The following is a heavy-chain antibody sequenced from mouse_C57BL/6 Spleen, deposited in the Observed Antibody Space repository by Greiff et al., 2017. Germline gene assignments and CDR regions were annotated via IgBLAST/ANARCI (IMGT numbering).Heavy chain of an antibody. Sequence: VQLQQSGPELVKPGASVKLSCKASGYTFTSYDINWVKQRPGQGLEWIEWIYPRDGSTKYNEKFKGKDTLTVDTSSSTAYMELHSLTSEDSAVYCCARDSNYDAYCGFFAYWGQGTLVTVSA. CDR3: ARDSNYDAYCGFFAY. CDR1: GYTFTSYD. D-gene: IGHD2-5*01. J-gene: IGHJ3*01. V-gene: IGHV1-85*01. CDR2: IYPRDGST.